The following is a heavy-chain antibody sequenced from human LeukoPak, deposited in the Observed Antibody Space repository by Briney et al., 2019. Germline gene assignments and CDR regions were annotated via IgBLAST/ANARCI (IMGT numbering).Heavy chain of an antibody. D-gene: IGHD6-19*01. CDR1: GFTFSSYW. CDR3: AIANRPLHTSGWYNDY. CDR2: INSDGSST. Sequence: PGGSLRLSCAVSGFTFSSYWMHWVRQAPGKGLVWVSRINSDGSSTSYADSVKGRFTISRDNAKNTLYLQMNSLRAEDTAVYFCAIANRPLHTSGWYNDYWGQGILVTVSS. J-gene: IGHJ4*02. V-gene: IGHV3-74*01.